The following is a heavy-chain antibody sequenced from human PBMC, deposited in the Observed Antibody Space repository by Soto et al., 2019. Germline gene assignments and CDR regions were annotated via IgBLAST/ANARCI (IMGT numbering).Heavy chain of an antibody. J-gene: IGHJ4*02. Sequence: GASVKVSCKASGGTFSSYAISWVRQAPGQGLEWMGGIIPIFGTANYAQKFQGRVTITADESTSTAYMELSSLRSEDTAVYYCARVTPGXPRFTFDYWGQGTLVTVSS. CDR1: GGTFSSYA. CDR3: ARVTPGXPRFTFDY. CDR2: IIPIFGTA. V-gene: IGHV1-69*13.